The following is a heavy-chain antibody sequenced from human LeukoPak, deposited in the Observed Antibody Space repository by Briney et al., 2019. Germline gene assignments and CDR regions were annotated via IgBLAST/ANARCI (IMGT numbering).Heavy chain of an antibody. J-gene: IGHJ6*02. CDR3: ARDWGTAEYYDMDV. CDR1: GFTSSSYS. CDR2: ISSSSSYI. Sequence: GGSLRLSCAASGFTSSSYSMNWVRQAPGKGLEWVSSISSSSSYIYYADSVKGRFTISRDNAKNSLYLQMNSLRAVDTAVYYCARDWGTAEYYDMDVWGQGTTVTVSS. D-gene: IGHD3-16*01. V-gene: IGHV3-21*01.